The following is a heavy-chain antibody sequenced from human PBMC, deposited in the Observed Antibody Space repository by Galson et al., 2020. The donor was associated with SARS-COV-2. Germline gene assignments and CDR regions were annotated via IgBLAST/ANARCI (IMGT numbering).Heavy chain of an antibody. V-gene: IGHV3-33*01. CDR1: GFTFSSYG. D-gene: IGHD1-26*01. CDR2: IWYDGSNK. Sequence: GGSLRLSCAASGFTFSSYGMHWVRQAPGKGLEWVAVIWYDGSNKYYADSVKGRFTISRDNSKNTLYLQMNSLRAEDTAVYYCARDRVGAMGEYYFDYWGQGTLVTVSS. CDR3: ARDRVGAMGEYYFDY. J-gene: IGHJ4*02.